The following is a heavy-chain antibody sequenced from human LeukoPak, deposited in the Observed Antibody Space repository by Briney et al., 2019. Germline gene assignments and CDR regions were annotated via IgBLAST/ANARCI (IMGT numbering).Heavy chain of an antibody. Sequence: PSGTLSLTCTISGDSISSTNWWSWVRQPPGKGLEWSGQIYETGSTNYNSSLKSRVTISLDTSKNQCSLKLSSVTAADTAVYYCARRNRGSSTSWSLDYWGQGILVTVSS. V-gene: IGHV4-4*02. CDR2: IYETGST. J-gene: IGHJ4*02. CDR1: GDSISSTNW. CDR3: ARRNRGSSTSWSLDY. D-gene: IGHD2-8*01.